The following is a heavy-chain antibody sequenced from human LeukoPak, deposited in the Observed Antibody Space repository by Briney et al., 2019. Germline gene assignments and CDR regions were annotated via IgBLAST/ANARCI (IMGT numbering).Heavy chain of an antibody. CDR2: IGTYDGDT. V-gene: IGHV1-18*01. J-gene: IGHJ4*02. CDR1: GYTFTSYG. Sequence: ASVKVSCKASGYTFTSYGISWVRQAPGQGLEWMGWIGTYDGDTNFAQRVEGRVTLTIDTSTNTAYMELRSLRSEDTAVYYCARGRKRFRTQDIVVVVAPLTFDYWGQGTLVTVSS. D-gene: IGHD2-15*01. CDR3: ARGRKRFRTQDIVVVVAPLTFDY.